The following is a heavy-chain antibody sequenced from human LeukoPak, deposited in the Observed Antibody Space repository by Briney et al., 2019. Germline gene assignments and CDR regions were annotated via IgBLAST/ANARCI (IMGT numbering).Heavy chain of an antibody. Sequence: GGSLRLSCAASGFTFSAYAMNWVRQAPGKGLEWVSSIIGRGTTTFYSDSVKSRFTISRDISKITLYLQMNSLRPEDTAVYYCAKDKGAYGSETGFDIWGQGILVTVSS. CDR3: AKDKGAYGSETGFDI. CDR2: IIGRGTTT. V-gene: IGHV3-23*01. CDR1: GFTFSAYA. D-gene: IGHD4-17*01. J-gene: IGHJ4*02.